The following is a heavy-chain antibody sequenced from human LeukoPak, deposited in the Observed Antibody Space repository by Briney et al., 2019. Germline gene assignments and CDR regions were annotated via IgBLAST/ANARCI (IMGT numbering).Heavy chain of an antibody. Sequence: SGTLSLTCTVSGGSIRSYYWSWIRQPPGKGLEWVGYIYYSGSTNYNPSLKSRVSISVDTSKNQFSLKLSSVTAADTAVYYCARTGSTVTMLYPFDHWGQGTLVTVSS. V-gene: IGHV4-59*01. CDR1: GGSIRSYY. J-gene: IGHJ4*02. CDR2: IYYSGST. D-gene: IGHD4-17*01. CDR3: ARTGSTVTMLYPFDH.